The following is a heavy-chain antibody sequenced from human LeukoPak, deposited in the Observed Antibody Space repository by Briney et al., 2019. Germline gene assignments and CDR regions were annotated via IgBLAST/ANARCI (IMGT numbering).Heavy chain of an antibody. CDR1: GYTFTSYY. D-gene: IGHD1-26*01. CDR2: INPSGGST. CDR3: ARDDPSGSYYPLFDY. V-gene: IGHV1-46*01. J-gene: IGHJ4*02. Sequence: GASVKVSCKASGYTFTSYYMHWVRQAPGQGLEWMGIINPSGGSTSYAQKFQGRVTITADESTSTAYMELSSLRSEDTAVYYCARDDPSGSYYPLFDYWGQGTLVTVSS.